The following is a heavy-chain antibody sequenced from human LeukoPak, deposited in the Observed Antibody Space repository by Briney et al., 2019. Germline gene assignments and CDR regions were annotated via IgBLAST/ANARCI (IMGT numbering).Heavy chain of an antibody. D-gene: IGHD5-18*01. CDR1: GFTFSSYS. CDR2: ISSSSSYI. J-gene: IGHJ4*02. CDR3: ARGENNYGYYYFDY. V-gene: IGHV3-21*01. Sequence: PGGSLRLSCAASGFTFSSYSMNWVRQAPGKGLGWVSSISSSSSYIYYADSVKGRFTISRDNAKNSLYLQMNSLRAEDTAVYYCARGENNYGYYYFDYWGQGTLVTVSS.